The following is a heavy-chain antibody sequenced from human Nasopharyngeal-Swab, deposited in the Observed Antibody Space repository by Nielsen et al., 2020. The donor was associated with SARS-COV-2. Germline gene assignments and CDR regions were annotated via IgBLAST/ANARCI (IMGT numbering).Heavy chain of an antibody. D-gene: IGHD4-17*01. V-gene: IGHV1-46*01. CDR1: GYTFTSYY. Sequence: ASVKVSCKASGYTFTSYYMHWVRQAPGQGLEWMGIINLSGGSTSYAQKFQGRVTMTRDTSTSTVYMELSSLRSEDTAVYYCARAEMRTTVTTYWNYWGQGTLVTVSS. CDR2: INLSGGST. CDR3: ARAEMRTTVTTYWNY. J-gene: IGHJ4*02.